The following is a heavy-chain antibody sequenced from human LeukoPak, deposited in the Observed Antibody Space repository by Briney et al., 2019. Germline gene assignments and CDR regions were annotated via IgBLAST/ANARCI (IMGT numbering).Heavy chain of an antibody. CDR3: ATDLRGPYYYDSSGYTW. CDR2: FDPEDGET. CDR1: GYTLTELS. D-gene: IGHD3-22*01. V-gene: IGHV1-24*01. Sequence: GASVKVSCKVSGYTLTELSMHWVRQAPGKGLEWMGGFDPEDGETIYAQKFQGRVTMTEDTSTDTAYMELSSLRSEDTAVYYCATDLRGPYYYDSSGYTWWGQGTLVTVSS. J-gene: IGHJ4*02.